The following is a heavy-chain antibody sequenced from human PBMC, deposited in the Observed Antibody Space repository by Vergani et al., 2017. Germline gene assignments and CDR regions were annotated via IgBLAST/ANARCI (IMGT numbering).Heavy chain of an antibody. J-gene: IGHJ3*01. V-gene: IGHV3-21*01. CDR1: GFTFSNYN. CDR2: IRGNNDDV. Sequence: EVQMVESGGGLVKPGGSLRLSCVASGFTFSNYNMNWFRQAPGKGLLGCSSIRGNNDDVYYANSVKGRFTISRDNAKNSLYLDMSSLQAGDTAVYYGVRDGRVSRTWGQGTLVAVSS. CDR3: VRDGRVSRT.